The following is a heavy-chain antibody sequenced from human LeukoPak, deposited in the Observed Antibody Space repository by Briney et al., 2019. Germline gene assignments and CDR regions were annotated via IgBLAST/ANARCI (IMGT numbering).Heavy chain of an antibody. D-gene: IGHD2-15*01. V-gene: IGHV4-59*01. Sequence: SETLSLTCTVSGGSINYYYWNWIRQPPGKGLEWIGYIHSTGNTRYNPSLRSRVTMSVETSKNQFSLRLSSVTAVDTAVYYCARVGRYCSGGSCYGENWFDLWGQGTLVTVSS. CDR1: GGSINYYY. J-gene: IGHJ5*02. CDR3: ARVGRYCSGGSCYGENWFDL. CDR2: IHSTGNT.